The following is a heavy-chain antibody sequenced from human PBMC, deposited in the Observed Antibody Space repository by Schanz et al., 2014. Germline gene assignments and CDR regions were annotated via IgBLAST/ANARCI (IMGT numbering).Heavy chain of an antibody. Sequence: QVQLVESGGGVVQPGGSLRLSCATSGFTFSSYAMHWVRQAPGRGLQWVALISYDGGHKYYADSVKGRFTISRDSARNSLYLQMSSLRAEDTAVYYCARGTPFLCDYWGQGTLVTVSS. CDR1: GFTFSSYA. CDR2: ISYDGGHK. J-gene: IGHJ4*02. V-gene: IGHV3-30*04. D-gene: IGHD3-16*01. CDR3: ARGTPFLCDY.